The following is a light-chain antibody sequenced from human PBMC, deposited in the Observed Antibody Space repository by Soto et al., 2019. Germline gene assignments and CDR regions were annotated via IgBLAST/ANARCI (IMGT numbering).Light chain of an antibody. CDR1: QSISTY. J-gene: IGKJ5*01. Sequence: EIVLTQSPATLSLSPGDAATLSCRASQSISTYLAWYQQKPGQAPRLLIYDASNRATGVPARFSGSGSGTDFTLTISSLEPEDFAVYYCQQRGNWPPITFGQGTRLEIK. CDR3: QQRGNWPPIT. CDR2: DAS. V-gene: IGKV3-11*01.